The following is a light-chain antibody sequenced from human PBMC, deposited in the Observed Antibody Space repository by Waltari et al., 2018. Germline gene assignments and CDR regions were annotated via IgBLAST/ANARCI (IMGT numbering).Light chain of an antibody. CDR1: NLGSKN. J-gene: IGLJ2*01. V-gene: IGLV3-9*01. Sequence: SYELTQPRSVSVALGQTARISCEADNLGSKNVHWYQQKPGQAPILVISRDNNRPSGIPERFSGSNSGNTATLSISRAQDGDEADYSCQVWDRSVVIFGGGTKLTVL. CDR3: QVWDRSVVI. CDR2: RDN.